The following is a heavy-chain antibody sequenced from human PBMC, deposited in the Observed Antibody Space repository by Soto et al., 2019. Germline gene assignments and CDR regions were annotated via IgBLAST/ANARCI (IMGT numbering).Heavy chain of an antibody. J-gene: IGHJ6*02. CDR2: INHSGST. V-gene: IGHV4-34*01. CDR1: GGSCSGYY. Sequence: SETLSLTGAVYGGSCSGYYWSWIRQPPGKGLEWIGEINHSGSTNYNPSLKSRVTISVDTSKNQFSLKLSSVTAADTAVYYCARAEGRGSAPGRLWGQGTTVTVSS. D-gene: IGHD3-10*01. CDR3: ARAEGRGSAPGRL.